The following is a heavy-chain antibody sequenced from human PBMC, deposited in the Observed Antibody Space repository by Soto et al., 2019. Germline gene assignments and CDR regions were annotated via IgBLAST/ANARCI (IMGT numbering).Heavy chain of an antibody. CDR1: GGTFSSYT. V-gene: IGHV1-69*02. CDR3: ARGGSYLYFDY. CDR2: IIPILGIA. D-gene: IGHD1-26*01. Sequence: QVQLVQSGAEVKKPGSSVKVSCKASGGTFSSYTISWVRQAPGQGLEWMGRIIPILGIANYAKMFQGRVTSPADKSTSTAYMELSSLRSEDTAVDYCARGGSYLYFDYWGQGTLVTVSS. J-gene: IGHJ4*02.